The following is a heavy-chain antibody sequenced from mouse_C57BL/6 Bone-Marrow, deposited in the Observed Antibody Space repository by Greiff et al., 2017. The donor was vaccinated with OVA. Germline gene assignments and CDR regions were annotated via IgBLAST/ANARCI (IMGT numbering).Heavy chain of an antibody. Sequence: EVQLQQSGAELVRPGASVKLSCTASGFNIKDDYMHWVKQRPEQGLEWIGWIDPENGDTEYASKFQGKATITADTSSNTASLQLSSLPSEDTAVYYCTSYGNFDYWGQGTTLTVSS. J-gene: IGHJ2*01. CDR1: GFNIKDDY. V-gene: IGHV14-4*01. CDR3: TSYGNFDY. D-gene: IGHD2-1*01. CDR2: IDPENGDT.